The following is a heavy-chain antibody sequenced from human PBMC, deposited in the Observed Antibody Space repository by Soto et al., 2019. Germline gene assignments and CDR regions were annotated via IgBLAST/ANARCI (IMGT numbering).Heavy chain of an antibody. CDR1: GGSFSGYY. CDR3: VRVVAARPRYYYYGMDV. Sequence: SETLSLTCAVYGGSFSGYYWSWIRQPPGKGLEWIGEINHSGSTNYNPSLKSRVTISVDTSKNQFSLKLSSVTAADTAVYYCVRVVAARPRYYYYGMDVWGQGTTVTVSS. V-gene: IGHV4-34*01. J-gene: IGHJ6*02. D-gene: IGHD6-6*01. CDR2: INHSGST.